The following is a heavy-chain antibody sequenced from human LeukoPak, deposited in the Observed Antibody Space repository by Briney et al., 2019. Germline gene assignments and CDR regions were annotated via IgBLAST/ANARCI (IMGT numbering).Heavy chain of an antibody. D-gene: IGHD3-22*01. V-gene: IGHV1-18*01. CDR2: ISAYNGNT. CDR3: ARDFGRYPSYDSGIVSFYY. CDR1: GYTFTSYG. Sequence: ASVKVSCKASGYTFTSYGISWVRQAPGQGLEWMGWISAYNGNTNYAQKLQGRVTMTTDTSTSTAYMELRSLRSDDTAVYYCARDFGRYPSYDSGIVSFYYWGQGTLVTVSS. J-gene: IGHJ4*02.